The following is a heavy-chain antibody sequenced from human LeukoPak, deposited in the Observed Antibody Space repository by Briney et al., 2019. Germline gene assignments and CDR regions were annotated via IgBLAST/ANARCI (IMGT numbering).Heavy chain of an antibody. CDR2: INSDGSST. D-gene: IGHD1-26*01. V-gene: IGHV3-74*01. J-gene: IGHJ4*02. CDR1: GFTFSRDW. Sequence: QPGGSLRFSCAASGFTFSRDWMHWVRQAPGKGLVWVSRINSDGSSTNYADSMKGRFTISRDNAKNTLFLQMNSLRAEDTAVYYCARALGSYFDYWGQETLVTVSS. CDR3: ARALGSYFDY.